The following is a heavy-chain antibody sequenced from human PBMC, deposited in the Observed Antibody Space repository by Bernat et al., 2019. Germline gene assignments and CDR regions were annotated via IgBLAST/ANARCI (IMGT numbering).Heavy chain of an antibody. V-gene: IGHV1-69*02. CDR3: ARPNYYDSSGYYSPFDY. D-gene: IGHD3-22*01. CDR2: IIPILGIA. CDR1: GGTFSSYT. Sequence: QVQLVQSGAEVKKPGSSVKVSCKASGGTFSSYTISWVRQAPGQGLEWMGRIIPILGIANYAQKFQGRVTITADKSTSTAYMELSSLRSEDTAVYYCARPNYYDSSGYYSPFDYWGQGTLVTVSS. J-gene: IGHJ4*02.